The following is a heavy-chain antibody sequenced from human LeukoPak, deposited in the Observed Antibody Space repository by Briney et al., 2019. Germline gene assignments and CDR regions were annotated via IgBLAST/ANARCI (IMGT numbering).Heavy chain of an antibody. D-gene: IGHD3-22*01. J-gene: IGHJ4*02. CDR2: INPNSGGT. CDR1: GYTFTGYY. CDR3: ARDSYYDSSGLKDY. Sequence: ASVKVSCKASGYTFTGYYMHWLRQAPGQGLEWMGWINPNSGGTNYAQKFQGRVTMTRDTSISTAYMELSRLRSDDTAVYYCARDSYYDSSGLKDYWGQGTLVTVSS. V-gene: IGHV1-2*02.